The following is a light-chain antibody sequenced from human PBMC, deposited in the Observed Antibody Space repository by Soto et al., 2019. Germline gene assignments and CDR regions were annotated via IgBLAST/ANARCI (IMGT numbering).Light chain of an antibody. V-gene: IGLV1-44*01. Sequence: QSVLTQPPSASGTHGQRVTISCSGSSSNIGSNTVNWYQQLPGTAPKLLIYSNNQRPSGVPDRFSGSKSGTSASLAISGLQSEDEADYYCAAWDGSLKGVFGGGTKLTVL. J-gene: IGLJ2*01. CDR1: SSNIGSNT. CDR2: SNN. CDR3: AAWDGSLKGV.